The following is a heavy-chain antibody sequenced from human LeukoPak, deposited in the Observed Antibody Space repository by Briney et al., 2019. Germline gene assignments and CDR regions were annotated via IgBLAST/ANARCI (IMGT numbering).Heavy chain of an antibody. J-gene: IGHJ6*03. CDR3: ARDPYSGGYGDYYYYYMDV. Sequence: ASVKVSCKASGYTFTSYYMHWVRQAPGQGLEWMGIINPSGSSTSYAQKFQGRVTMTRDTSTSTVYMELSSLRSEDTAVYYCARDPYSGGYGDYYYYYMDVWGKGTTVTISS. D-gene: IGHD1-26*01. V-gene: IGHV1-46*01. CDR1: GYTFTSYY. CDR2: INPSGSST.